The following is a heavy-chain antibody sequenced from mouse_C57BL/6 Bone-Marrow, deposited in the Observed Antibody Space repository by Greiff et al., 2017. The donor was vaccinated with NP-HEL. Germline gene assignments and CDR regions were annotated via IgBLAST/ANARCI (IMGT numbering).Heavy chain of an antibody. V-gene: IGHV8-8*01. Sequence: QVTLKESGPGILQPSQSLSLTCSFSGFSLSTFGMGVGWIRQPSGKGLEWLAHIWWDDDKYYNPALKSRLTISKDTSKNQVFLKIDNVDTADTSTYYCALIYDGWYFDVWGTGTTVTVSS. D-gene: IGHD2-3*01. J-gene: IGHJ1*03. CDR2: IWWDDDK. CDR1: GFSLSTFGMG. CDR3: ALIYDGWYFDV.